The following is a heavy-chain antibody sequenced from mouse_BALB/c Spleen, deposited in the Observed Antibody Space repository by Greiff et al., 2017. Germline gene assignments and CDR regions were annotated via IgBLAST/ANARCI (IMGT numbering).Heavy chain of an antibody. CDR3: TRDYGSSYVERYWYFDV. CDR1: GFTFSSYT. J-gene: IGHJ1*01. CDR2: ISSGGSYT. V-gene: IGHV5-6-4*01. Sequence: EVKVEESGGGLVKPGGSLKLSCAASGFTFSSYTMSWVRQTPEKRLEWVATISSGGSYTYYPDSVKGRFTISRDNAKNTLYLQMSSLKSEDTAMYYCTRDYGSSYVERYWYFDVWGAGTTVTVSS. D-gene: IGHD1-1*01.